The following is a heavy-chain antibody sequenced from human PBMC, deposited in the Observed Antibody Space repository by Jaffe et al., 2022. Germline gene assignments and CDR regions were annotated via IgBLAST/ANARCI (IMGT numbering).Heavy chain of an antibody. CDR2: INHSGST. D-gene: IGHD5-12*01. V-gene: IGHV4-34*01. J-gene: IGHJ4*02. Sequence: QVQLQQWGAGLLKPSETLSLTCAVYGGSFSGYYWSWIRQPPGKGLEWIGEINHSGSTNYNPSLKSRVTISVDTSKNQFSLKLSSVTAADTAVYYCARDLRWLQPRFDYWGQGTLVTVSS. CDR1: GGSFSGYY. CDR3: ARDLRWLQPRFDY.